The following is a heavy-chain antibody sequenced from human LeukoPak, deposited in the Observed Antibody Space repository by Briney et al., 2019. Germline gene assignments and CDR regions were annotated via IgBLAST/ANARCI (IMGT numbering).Heavy chain of an antibody. CDR2: IVVGSGNT. D-gene: IGHD1-1*01. V-gene: IGHV1-58*01. CDR3: AAVPQLERRRGYFDY. Sequence: SVKVSCKASGFTFTSSAVQWVRQARGQRLEWIGWIVVGSGNTNYAQKFQERVTITRDMSTSTAYMELSSLRSEDTAVYYCAAVPQLERRRGYFDYWGQGTLVTVSS. CDR1: GFTFTSSA. J-gene: IGHJ4*02.